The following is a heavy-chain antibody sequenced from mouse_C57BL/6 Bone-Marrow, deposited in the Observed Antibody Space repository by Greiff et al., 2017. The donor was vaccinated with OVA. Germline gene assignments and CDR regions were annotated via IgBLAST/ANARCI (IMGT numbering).Heavy chain of an antibody. CDR1: GYSFTGYY. V-gene: IGHV1-31*01. Sequence: EVKLVESGPELVKPGASVKISCKASGYSFTGYYMHWVKQSHGNILDWIGYIYPYNGVSSYNQKFKGKATLTVDKSSSTAYMELRSLTSEDSAVYYCASPLTTVVYYYAMDYWGQGTSVTVSS. CDR3: ASPLTTVVYYYAMDY. D-gene: IGHD1-1*01. J-gene: IGHJ4*01. CDR2: IYPYNGVS.